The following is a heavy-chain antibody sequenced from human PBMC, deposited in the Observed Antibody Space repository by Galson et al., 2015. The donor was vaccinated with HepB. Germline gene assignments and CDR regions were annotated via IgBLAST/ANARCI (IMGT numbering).Heavy chain of an antibody. CDR1: SISSYY. J-gene: IGHJ3*02. V-gene: IGHV4-59*01. Sequence: SISSYYWSWIRQPPGKGLEWIGYIYYSGSTNYNPSLKSRVAISVDTSKNQFSLKLSSVTAADTAVYYCAKSERIWFGESDDAFDIWGQGTMVTVSS. D-gene: IGHD3-10*01. CDR3: AKSERIWFGESDDAFDI. CDR2: IYYSGST.